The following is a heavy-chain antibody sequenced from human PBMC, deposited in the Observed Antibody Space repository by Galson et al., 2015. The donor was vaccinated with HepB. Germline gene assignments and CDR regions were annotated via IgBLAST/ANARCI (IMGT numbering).Heavy chain of an antibody. CDR2: ITGSRSHT. CDR1: GFMFSSYG. J-gene: IGHJ4*02. V-gene: IGHV3-48*01. D-gene: IGHD6-19*01. Sequence: SLRLSCAASGFMFSSYGMNWVRQAPGKGLEWVSHITGSRSHTYYVDSVKGRFTISRDNAKNSLYLQMKSLRGEDTAVYYCARLGRTSGWSDDYWGQGTLVTVSS. CDR3: ARLGRTSGWSDDY.